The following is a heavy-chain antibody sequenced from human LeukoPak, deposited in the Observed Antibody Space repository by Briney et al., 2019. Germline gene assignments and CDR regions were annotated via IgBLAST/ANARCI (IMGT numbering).Heavy chain of an antibody. CDR1: GYTFTSYG. CDR2: ISAYNGNT. V-gene: IGHV1-18*01. J-gene: IGHJ4*02. D-gene: IGHD1-26*01. Sequence: GASVKVSCKASGYTFTSYGISWVRQAPGQGLEWMGWISAYNGNTNYAQKLQGRVTMTTDTSTSTAYMELRSLRSDDTAVYYCARDRLVGATTDYFDYWGQGTLVTVSS. CDR3: ARDRLVGATTDYFDY.